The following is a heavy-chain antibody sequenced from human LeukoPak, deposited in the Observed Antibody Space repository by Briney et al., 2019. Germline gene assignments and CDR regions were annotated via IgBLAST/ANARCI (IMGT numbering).Heavy chain of an antibody. CDR2: IYYSGST. CDR1: GGSISSSSYY. D-gene: IGHD4-17*01. CDR3: ARHYVAVTTSGGWFDP. J-gene: IGHJ5*02. Sequence: SETLSLTCTVSGGSISSSSYYWGWIRQPPGKGLEWIGSIYYSGSTYYNPSLKSRVTISVDTSKNQFSLKLSSVTAADTAVYFCARHYVAVTTSGGWFDPWGQGTLVTVSS. V-gene: IGHV4-39*01.